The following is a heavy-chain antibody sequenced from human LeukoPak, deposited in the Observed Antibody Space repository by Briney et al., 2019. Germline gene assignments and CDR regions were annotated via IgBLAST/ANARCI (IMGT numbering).Heavy chain of an antibody. V-gene: IGHV3-7*02. CDR1: GFTFSIYW. J-gene: IGHJ3*02. CDR3: ETYSAFDI. Sequence: PGRSLRLSCAASGFTFSIYWMSWVRQAPGKGLEWVASIKEDGGEIHYVDSVKGRFTTSRDNAKNSLYLQMNSLRAEDTAVYYCETYSAFDIWGHGTMVTVSS. D-gene: IGHD2-21*01. CDR2: IKEDGGEI.